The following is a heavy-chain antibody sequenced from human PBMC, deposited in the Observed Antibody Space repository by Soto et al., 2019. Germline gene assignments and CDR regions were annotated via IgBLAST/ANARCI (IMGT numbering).Heavy chain of an antibody. CDR1: GDSISSGYY. CDR2: ICHSGTT. Sequence: SETLSLTCAVSGDSISSGYYWAWIRRPPGKGLEWIGSICHSGTTYYNPSLKSRGTISXXXSXXXXSLXKRXVTAXDSAVYYCARMDNVGYYPYFGQGTLVTGSS. V-gene: IGHV4-38-2*01. D-gene: IGHD2-2*03. CDR3: ARMDNVGYYPY. J-gene: IGHJ4*02.